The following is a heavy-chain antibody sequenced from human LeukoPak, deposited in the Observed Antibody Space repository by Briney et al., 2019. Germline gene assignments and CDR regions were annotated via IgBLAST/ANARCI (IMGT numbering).Heavy chain of an antibody. CDR3: AREISQRIYCSGGSCHHSDYYYYMDV. V-gene: IGHV3-21*04. CDR1: GFTFSSHN. CDR2: VTSVIPYI. J-gene: IGHJ6*03. D-gene: IGHD2-15*01. Sequence: GGSLRLSCAASGFTFSSHNMNWVRLAPGKGLGWVSSVTSVIPYIYHAHSVKGRFNISRDNAKNSLYLQMNSLRAEDTAVYYCAREISQRIYCSGGSCHHSDYYYYMDVWGKGTTVTVSS.